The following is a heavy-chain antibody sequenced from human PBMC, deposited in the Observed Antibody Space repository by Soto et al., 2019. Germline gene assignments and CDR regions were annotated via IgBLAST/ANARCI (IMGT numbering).Heavy chain of an antibody. V-gene: IGHV3-49*01. J-gene: IGHJ4*02. Sequence: GGSLRLSCTASGFTFGDYAMSWFRQAPGKGLEWVGFIRSKAYGGTTEYTASVKGRFTISRDDSKSIAYLQMNSLKTEDTAVYFCTIAAASYTFIRYRHFDYWGQGTLVTVSS. D-gene: IGHD1-1*01. CDR1: GFTFGDYA. CDR2: IRSKAYGGTT. CDR3: TIAAASYTFIRYRHFDY.